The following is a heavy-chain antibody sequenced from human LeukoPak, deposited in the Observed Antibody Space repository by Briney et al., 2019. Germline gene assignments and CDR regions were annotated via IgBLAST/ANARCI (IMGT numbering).Heavy chain of an antibody. Sequence: ASVKVSCKASGYTFTSYYMHWVRQAPGQGLEWMGIINPSGGSTSYAQKFQGRVTMTRDTSTSTVYMELSSLRSEDTAVYYCARDSSRGEWCMLGGGDCYTPHDDAFDIWGQGTMVTVSS. V-gene: IGHV1-46*01. CDR1: GYTFTSYY. CDR3: ARDSSRGEWCMLGGGDCYTPHDDAFDI. CDR2: INPSGGST. D-gene: IGHD2-21*01. J-gene: IGHJ3*02.